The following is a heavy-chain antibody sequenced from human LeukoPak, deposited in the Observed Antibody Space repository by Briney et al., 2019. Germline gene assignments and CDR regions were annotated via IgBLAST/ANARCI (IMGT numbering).Heavy chain of an antibody. CDR2: IYYSGST. V-gene: IGHV4-30-4*01. D-gene: IGHD3-10*01. CDR3: ARDRITKDYYYYGMDV. Sequence: SETLSLTCTVSGGSISSGDYYWSWIRQPPGKGLEWIGYIYYSGSTYYNPSLKSRVTISVDTSKNQFSLKLSSVTAADTAVYYCARDRITKDYYYYGMDVWGQGTTVTVSS. J-gene: IGHJ6*02. CDR1: GGSISSGDYY.